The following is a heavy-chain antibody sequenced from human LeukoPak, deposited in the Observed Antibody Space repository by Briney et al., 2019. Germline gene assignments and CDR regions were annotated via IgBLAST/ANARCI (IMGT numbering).Heavy chain of an antibody. J-gene: IGHJ5*02. V-gene: IGHV4-34*01. D-gene: IGHD3-9*01. CDR1: GGSFSYYY. CDR2: INHSGST. Sequence: PSETLSLTCAVYGGSFSYYYWSWIRQPPGKTLEWIGEINHSGSTNYNPSLKSGVTISVDTSKNQFSLKLSSVTAADTAVYYCAIRKYYDILTGYRKIPTSGFDPWGQGTLVTVSS. CDR3: AIRKYYDILTGYRKIPTSGFDP.